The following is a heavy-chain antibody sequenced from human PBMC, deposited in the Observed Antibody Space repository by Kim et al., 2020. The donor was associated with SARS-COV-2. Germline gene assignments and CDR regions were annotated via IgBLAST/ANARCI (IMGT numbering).Heavy chain of an antibody. Sequence: GGSLRLSCAASGFTFSSYAMSWVRQAPGKGLEWVSAISGSGGSTYYADSVKGRFTISRDNSKNTLYLQMNSLRAEDTAVYYCAKARAPSLQTVGATRAFDPWGQGTLVTVSS. V-gene: IGHV3-23*01. CDR1: GFTFSSYA. D-gene: IGHD1-26*01. CDR3: AKARAPSLQTVGATRAFDP. J-gene: IGHJ5*02. CDR2: ISGSGGST.